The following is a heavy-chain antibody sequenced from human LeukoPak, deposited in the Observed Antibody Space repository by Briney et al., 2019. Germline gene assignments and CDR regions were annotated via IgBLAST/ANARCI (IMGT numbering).Heavy chain of an antibody. CDR1: EFTFSSYG. Sequence: GGSLRLSCAASEFTFSSYGMHWVRQAPGKGLEWVSYISSSGSTIYYADSVKGRFTISRDNAKNSLYLQMNSLRAEDTAVYYCARGLPDYYGSGSYIWGQGTLVTVSS. CDR3: ARGLPDYYGSGSYI. D-gene: IGHD3-10*01. J-gene: IGHJ4*02. V-gene: IGHV3-48*04. CDR2: ISSSGSTI.